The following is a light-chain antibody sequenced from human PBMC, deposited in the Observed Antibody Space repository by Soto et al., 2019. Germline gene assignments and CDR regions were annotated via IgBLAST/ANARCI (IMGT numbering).Light chain of an antibody. CDR2: DGS. CDR1: QGIRDA. CDR3: LQHNSYPQT. Sequence: DIQMTQSPSSLSASVGDRVTITCRASQGIRDALGWYQQKPGKAPKRLIYDGSSLQSGVPSSFSDSGSGTEFTLTIRSLQPEDFATYYCLQHNSYPQTFGQGTKVEIK. V-gene: IGKV1-17*01. J-gene: IGKJ1*01.